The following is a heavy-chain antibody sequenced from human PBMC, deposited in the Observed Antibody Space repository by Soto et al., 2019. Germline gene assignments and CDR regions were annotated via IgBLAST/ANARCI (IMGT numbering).Heavy chain of an antibody. D-gene: IGHD3-3*01. CDR1: GGSMRGYS. J-gene: IGHJ6*02. CDR2: VSHSGRT. CDR3: ARVAMENYHDMWSGSTSSALDV. V-gene: IGHV4-59*13. Sequence: SETLSLTCKVSGGSMRGYSWSWIRQTPGEGLEWIGYVSHSGRTDYSPSLKNRATISLDMSKNHFALHVNSVDPADTAVYYCARVAMENYHDMWSGSTSSALDVWGQGTTVTVS.